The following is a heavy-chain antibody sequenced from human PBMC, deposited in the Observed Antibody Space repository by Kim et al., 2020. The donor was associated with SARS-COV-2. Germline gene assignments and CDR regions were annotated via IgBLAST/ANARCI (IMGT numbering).Heavy chain of an antibody. Sequence: SETLSLTCAVYGGSFSGYYWSWIRQPPGKGLEWIGEINYSGSTNYNPSLKSRVTISVDTSKNQFSLKLSSVTAADTAVYYCARGLEYQLLLYYYFGMDVWGQGTTVTVSS. CDR3: ARGLEYQLLLYYYFGMDV. J-gene: IGHJ6*02. V-gene: IGHV4-34*01. D-gene: IGHD2-2*01. CDR2: INYSGST. CDR1: GGSFSGYY.